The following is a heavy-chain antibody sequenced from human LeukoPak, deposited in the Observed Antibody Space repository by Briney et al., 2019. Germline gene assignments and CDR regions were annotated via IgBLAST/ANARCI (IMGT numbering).Heavy chain of an antibody. Sequence: GGSLRRSCAAYGFTFSSYAMSWVRQAPGKGLEWVSDISGSGGSTYYADSVKGRFTISRDNSKNTLYLQMNSLRAEDTDVYYCAKSIRQKRWLAGNNWCDPWGQGTLVTVSS. V-gene: IGHV3-23*01. J-gene: IGHJ5*02. CDR3: AKSIRQKRWLAGNNWCDP. D-gene: IGHD6-19*01. CDR1: GFTFSSYA. CDR2: ISGSGGST.